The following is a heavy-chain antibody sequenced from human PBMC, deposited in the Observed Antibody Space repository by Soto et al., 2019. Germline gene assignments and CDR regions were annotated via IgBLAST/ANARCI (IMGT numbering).Heavy chain of an antibody. CDR3: PSGIQLWLRRINHAYSG. CDR1: GGTFSTYA. J-gene: IGHJ4*02. D-gene: IGHD5-18*01. CDR2: LIPMFATA. Sequence: QVQLVQSGAEVKKPESSVKVSCKAPGGTFSTYAISWVRQAPGQGLDWMGGLIPMFATANYAQRFQDRVTIAPDESTNTVYVELRGFRAEDTALYFCPSGIQLWLRRINHAYSGGGQGARVSVSS. V-gene: IGHV1-69*05.